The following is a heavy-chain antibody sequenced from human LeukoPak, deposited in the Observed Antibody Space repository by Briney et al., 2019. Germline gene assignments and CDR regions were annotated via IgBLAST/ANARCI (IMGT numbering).Heavy chain of an antibody. J-gene: IGHJ4*02. CDR2: ISSSGGYT. CDR3: ARVLVRGWD. V-gene: IGHV3-23*01. CDR1: GFIFSTYA. D-gene: IGHD3-10*01. Sequence: GGSLRLSCAASGFIFSTYAMSWVRQAPGKGLEWVSAISSSGGYTYYADSVKGRFTISRDNAKNSLYLQMNSLRAEDTAVYYCARVLVRGWDWGQGTLVTVSS.